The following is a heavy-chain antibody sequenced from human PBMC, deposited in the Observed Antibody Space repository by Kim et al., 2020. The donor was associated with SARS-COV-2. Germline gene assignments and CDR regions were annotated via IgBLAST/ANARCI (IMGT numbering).Heavy chain of an antibody. J-gene: IGHJ4*02. Sequence: TTYYADSVKGRFTIARDNSKNTVYLQMSSLRAEDTAVYYCGKSTAGYFDYWGQGTLVTVSS. CDR2: TT. V-gene: IGHV3-64D*09. CDR3: GKSTAGYFDY.